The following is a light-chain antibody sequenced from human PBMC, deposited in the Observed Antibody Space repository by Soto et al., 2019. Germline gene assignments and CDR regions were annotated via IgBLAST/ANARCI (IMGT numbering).Light chain of an antibody. Sequence: ESVLTRAPGTLSLSPWERATLSCRASQSVSSSYLAWYQQKPGQAPRLLIYGASSRATGIPDRFSGSGSGTDFTLTISRLEPEDFAVFFCQQYGTSEIIFGQGTRLEI. J-gene: IGKJ5*01. CDR2: GAS. V-gene: IGKV3-20*01. CDR3: QQYGTSEII. CDR1: QSVSSSY.